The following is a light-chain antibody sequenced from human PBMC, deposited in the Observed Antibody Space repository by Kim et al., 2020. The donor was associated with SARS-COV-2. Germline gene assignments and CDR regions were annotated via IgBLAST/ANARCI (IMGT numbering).Light chain of an antibody. CDR2: KTS. Sequence: AVGDRVTITCRASEDIGSWLAWYQQKPGKAPNLLIYKTSRLQSGVPSRFSGSGSGTEFTLTISGLQPDDFATYFCQEYETYSPWAFGQGTKVDIK. CDR1: EDIGSW. J-gene: IGKJ1*01. V-gene: IGKV1-5*03. CDR3: QEYETYSPWA.